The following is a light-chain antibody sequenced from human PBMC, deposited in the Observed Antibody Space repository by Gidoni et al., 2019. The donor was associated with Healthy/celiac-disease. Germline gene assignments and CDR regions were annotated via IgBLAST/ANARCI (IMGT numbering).Light chain of an antibody. CDR2: LGS. CDR3: MQALQTPIT. V-gene: IGKV2-28*01. J-gene: IGKJ5*01. Sequence: DIGMTQSPLSRPVTPGEPASISCRSSQSLLHSNGYNYLDWYLQKPGQSPQLLIYLGSNRASGVPDRFSGSGSGTDFTLKISRVEAEDVGVYYCMQALQTPITFGQGTRLEIK. CDR1: QSLLHSNGYNY.